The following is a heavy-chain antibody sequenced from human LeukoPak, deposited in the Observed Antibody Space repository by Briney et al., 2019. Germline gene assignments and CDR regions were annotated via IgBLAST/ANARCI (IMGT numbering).Heavy chain of an antibody. Sequence: SETLSLTCAVSGGSISGYYWNWLRQPPGKELEWIGNIHYSGSTNYNPSLKSRVTITVDTSKNQFSLKLNSVTAADTAVYYCVRTGEVTTVCDSWGQGNLVTVSS. J-gene: IGHJ4*02. D-gene: IGHD4-17*01. V-gene: IGHV4-59*08. CDR1: GGSISGYY. CDR2: IHYSGST. CDR3: VRTGEVTTVCDS.